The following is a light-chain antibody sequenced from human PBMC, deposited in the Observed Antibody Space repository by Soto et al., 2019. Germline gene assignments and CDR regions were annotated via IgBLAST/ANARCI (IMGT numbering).Light chain of an antibody. J-gene: IGKJ1*01. Sequence: DVQMTQSPSSLSASVGDRVTITCRASQTISSYVNWYQQKPGKAPKLLIYAASTLQSGVPSRFSGSGSGTEFTLTISSLQPDDFATYYCQQYNSYWWTFGQGTKVDIK. V-gene: IGKV1-9*01. CDR2: AAS. CDR3: QQYNSYWWT. CDR1: QTISSY.